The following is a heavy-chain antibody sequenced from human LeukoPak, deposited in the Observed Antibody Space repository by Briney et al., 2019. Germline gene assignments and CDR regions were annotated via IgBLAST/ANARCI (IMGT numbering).Heavy chain of an antibody. CDR1: GFTFSSYW. V-gene: IGHV3-7*01. CDR3: ARDYYDSSGSIYTRPNYFDY. CDR2: IKHDGSEK. J-gene: IGHJ4*02. Sequence: GGSLRLSCEASGFTFSSYWMSWVRQAPGKGLEWVADIKHDGSEKYYVDSVKGRFTISRDNAKNSLYLQMNSLRAEDTAVYYCARDYYDSSGSIYTRPNYFDYWGQGTLVTVSS. D-gene: IGHD3-22*01.